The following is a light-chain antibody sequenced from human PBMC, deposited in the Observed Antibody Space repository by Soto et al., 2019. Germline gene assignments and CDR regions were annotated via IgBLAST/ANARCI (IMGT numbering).Light chain of an antibody. V-gene: IGKV1-39*01. Sequence: IQMTQSPSSLSAPVGDRVSITYRASQSIGTFLNWYQQKPGEAPNLLIHTSFTLYSGVPSRFSGTGSGTDFTLTISSLQPEDFATYFCQQAFSAEWTFGQGTKVDIK. J-gene: IGKJ1*01. CDR3: QQAFSAEWT. CDR1: QSIGTF. CDR2: TSF.